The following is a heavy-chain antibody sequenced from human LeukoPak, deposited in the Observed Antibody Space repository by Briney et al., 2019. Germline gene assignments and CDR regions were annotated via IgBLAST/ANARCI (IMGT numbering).Heavy chain of an antibody. Sequence: GGSLRLSCAAPGFTFDDYGMHWVRQVPGKGLEWVSGISWNSGGIGYADSVKGRFTISRDNAKNSLYLQMNSLRAEDTALYYCAKVPSDSSGWFDYWGQGTLVTVSS. CDR2: ISWNSGGI. D-gene: IGHD6-19*01. CDR1: GFTFDDYG. J-gene: IGHJ4*02. CDR3: AKVPSDSSGWFDY. V-gene: IGHV3-9*01.